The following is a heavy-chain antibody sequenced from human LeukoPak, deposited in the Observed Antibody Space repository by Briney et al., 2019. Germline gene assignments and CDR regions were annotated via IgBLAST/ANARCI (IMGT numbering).Heavy chain of an antibody. Sequence: PSETLSLTCAVYGGSFSGYYWSWIRQPPGKGLEWIGEINHSGSTNYNPSLKSRVTISVDTSKNQFSLKLSSVTAADTAVYYCAGHRYIVVVTATPFDYWGQGTLVTVSS. CDR1: GGSFSGYY. J-gene: IGHJ4*02. CDR3: AGHRYIVVVTATPFDY. V-gene: IGHV4-34*01. CDR2: INHSGST. D-gene: IGHD2-21*02.